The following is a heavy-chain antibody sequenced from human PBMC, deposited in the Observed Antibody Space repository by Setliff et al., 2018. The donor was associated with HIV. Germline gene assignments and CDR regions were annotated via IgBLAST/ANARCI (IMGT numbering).Heavy chain of an antibody. V-gene: IGHV1-24*01. J-gene: IGHJ6*03. CDR1: GYTLSELS. CDR3: ARDSSFNMDV. CDR2: FDPEDGET. Sequence: ASVKVSCKVSGYTLSELSMHWVRQAPGEGLEWMGGFDPEDGETIYAEKFQGRVTMTKDTSTSTAYMELRSLRSDDTAVYYCARDSSFNMDVWGKGTTVTVSS.